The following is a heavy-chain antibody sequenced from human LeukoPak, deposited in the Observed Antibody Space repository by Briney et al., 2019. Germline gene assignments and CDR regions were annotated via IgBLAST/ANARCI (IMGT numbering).Heavy chain of an antibody. CDR2: ISAYSGDT. CDR1: GYTFITYG. Sequence: ASVKVSCKASGYTFITYGISWVRQAPGQGLEWVGWISAYSGDTKYAQKVQGRVTLTTDTSTSTAYLELRSLRPDDTAQYYCARNCSGGSCSSDKYYYYALDVWGQGTAVTVSS. CDR3: ARNCSGGSCSSDKYYYYALDV. J-gene: IGHJ6*02. V-gene: IGHV1-18*01. D-gene: IGHD2-8*02.